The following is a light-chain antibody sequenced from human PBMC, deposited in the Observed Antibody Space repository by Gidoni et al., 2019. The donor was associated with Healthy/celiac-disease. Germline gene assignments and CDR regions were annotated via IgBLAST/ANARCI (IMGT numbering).Light chain of an antibody. J-gene: IGKJ3*01. V-gene: IGKV1-9*01. Sequence: DIQLTHSPSFLSASVGDRVTITCRASQGISSYLAWYQQKTGKAPKLLIYAASTLQSGVPSRFSGSGSGTEFTLTISSLQPEDFATYYCQQLNSYPRTFGPGTKVDIK. CDR2: AAS. CDR3: QQLNSYPRT. CDR1: QGISSY.